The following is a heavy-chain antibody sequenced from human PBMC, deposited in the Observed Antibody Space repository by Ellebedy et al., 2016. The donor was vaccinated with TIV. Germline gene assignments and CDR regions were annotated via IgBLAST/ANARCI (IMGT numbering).Heavy chain of an antibody. CDR3: AKDGRASTITVPFDY. CDR2: ISFDGSTN. J-gene: IGHJ4*02. V-gene: IGHV3-30-3*01. D-gene: IGHD5/OR15-5a*01. CDR1: GFTFSDYA. Sequence: GESLKISXAASGFTFSDYAFHWVRQAPGKGLEWVAVISFDGSTNYFADSVKGRFTLSRDDSKNTLFLQMNSLRAEDTAVYYCAKDGRASTITVPFDYWGQGTLVTVSS.